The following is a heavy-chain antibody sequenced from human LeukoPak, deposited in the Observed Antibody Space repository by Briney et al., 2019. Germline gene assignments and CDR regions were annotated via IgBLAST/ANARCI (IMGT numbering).Heavy chain of an antibody. CDR2: IHHSGNT. Sequence: SETLSLTCTVSGDSISSYYWSWIRQPPGTGLEWIGYIHHSGNTNYNPSLKSRVSISVDTSNNQFSLKLSSVTAADTAVYYCARPGWVGATGAFHIWGQGTLVTVSS. D-gene: IGHD1-26*01. J-gene: IGHJ3*02. CDR1: GDSISSYY. V-gene: IGHV4-59*01. CDR3: ARPGWVGATGAFHI.